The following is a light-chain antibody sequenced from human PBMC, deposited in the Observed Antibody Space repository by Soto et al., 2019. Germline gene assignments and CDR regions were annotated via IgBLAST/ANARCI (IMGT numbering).Light chain of an antibody. V-gene: IGKV3-20*01. CDR1: QSVHSDY. Sequence: EIVLTQSPGTLSLSPGEIATLSFSASQSVHSDYVGWYQQIPGQAPRLLIFGASERATGIPDRFSASGSGTDFTLTISRLEPQDFAMYYCQQYGDSPLTFGGGTKVDIK. CDR2: GAS. CDR3: QQYGDSPLT. J-gene: IGKJ4*01.